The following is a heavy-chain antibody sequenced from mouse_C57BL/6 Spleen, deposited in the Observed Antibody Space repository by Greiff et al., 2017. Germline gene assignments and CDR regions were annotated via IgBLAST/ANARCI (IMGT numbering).Heavy chain of an antibody. Sequence: QVQLKQSGAELVKPGASVKISCKASGYAFSSYWMNWVKQRPGKGLEWIGQIYPGDGDTNYNGKFKGKATLTADKSSSTAYMQLSSLTSEDSAVYFCAREWGTTVPFAYWGQGTLVTVSA. V-gene: IGHV1-80*01. D-gene: IGHD1-1*01. CDR2: IYPGDGDT. J-gene: IGHJ3*01. CDR3: AREWGTTVPFAY. CDR1: GYAFSSYW.